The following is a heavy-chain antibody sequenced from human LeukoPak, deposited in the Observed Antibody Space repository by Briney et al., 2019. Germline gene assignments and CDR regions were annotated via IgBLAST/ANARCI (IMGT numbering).Heavy chain of an antibody. D-gene: IGHD3-3*01. CDR3: AAFWDY. V-gene: IGHV3-48*01. CDR2: ISSSSSTI. J-gene: IGHJ4*02. CDR1: GFTFSSYS. Sequence: PGGSLRLSCAVSGFTFSSYSMNWVRQAPGKGLEWVSYISSSSSTIYYADSVKGRFTISRDNPKKSLYLQMNSRRGEDTAGYYCAAFWDYWGQGTLVTVSS.